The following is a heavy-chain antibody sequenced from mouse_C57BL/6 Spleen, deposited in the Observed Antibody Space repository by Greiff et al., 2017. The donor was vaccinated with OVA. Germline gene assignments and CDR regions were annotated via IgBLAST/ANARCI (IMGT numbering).Heavy chain of an antibody. Sequence: EVKVEESGGGLVKPGGSLKLSCAASGFTFSDYGMHWVRQAPEKGLEWVAYISSGSSTIYYADTVKGRFTISRDNAKNTLFLQMTSLRSEDTAMYYCARTDYYLYYFDYWGQGTTLTVSS. CDR2: ISSGSSTI. D-gene: IGHD1-1*01. CDR1: GFTFSDYG. V-gene: IGHV5-17*01. J-gene: IGHJ2*01. CDR3: ARTDYYLYYFDY.